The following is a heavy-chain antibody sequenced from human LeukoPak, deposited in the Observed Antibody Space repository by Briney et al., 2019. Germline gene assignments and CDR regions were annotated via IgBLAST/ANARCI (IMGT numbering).Heavy chain of an antibody. CDR3: AKGYYDSSGFSAARLNWFDP. J-gene: IGHJ5*02. CDR2: IENDGSNK. CDR1: EFIFSNYG. D-gene: IGHD3-22*01. Sequence: GGSLRLSCAASEFIFSNYGMCWVRQAPGKGLEWVAFIENDGSNKYYADSVRGRFTISRDNSRNTLYMQMNSLRAEDTAVYYCAKGYYDSSGFSAARLNWFDPWGQGTLVTVSS. V-gene: IGHV3-30*02.